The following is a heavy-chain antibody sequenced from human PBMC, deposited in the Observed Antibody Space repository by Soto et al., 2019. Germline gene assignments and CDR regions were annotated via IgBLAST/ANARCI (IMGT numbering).Heavy chain of an antibody. CDR2: INHSGST. CDR1: GGSFSGYY. V-gene: IGHV4-34*01. D-gene: IGHD2-15*01. CDR3: ARGRCSGGSCPRRAKTPTRYFDY. Sequence: QVQLQQWGAGLLKPSETLSLTCAVYGGSFSGYYWSWIRQPPGKGLEWIGEINHSGSTNYNPSLKSRVTISVDTSTNQFSLKLSSVTAADTAVYYCARGRCSGGSCPRRAKTPTRYFDYWGQGTLVTVSS. J-gene: IGHJ4*02.